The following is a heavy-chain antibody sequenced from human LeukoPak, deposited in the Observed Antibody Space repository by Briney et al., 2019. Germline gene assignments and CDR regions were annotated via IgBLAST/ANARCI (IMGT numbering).Heavy chain of an antibody. V-gene: IGHV1-2*04. CDR3: ARGSSSDPSGYFDY. CDR1: GYTFTGYY. CDR2: INPNSGGT. D-gene: IGHD6-13*01. Sequence: ASVKVSCKASGYTFTGYYMHWVRQAPGQGLEWMGWINPNSGGTNYAQKFQGWVTMTRDTSISTAYMELSRLRSDDTAVYYCARGSSSDPSGYFDYWGQGTLVTVSS. J-gene: IGHJ4*02.